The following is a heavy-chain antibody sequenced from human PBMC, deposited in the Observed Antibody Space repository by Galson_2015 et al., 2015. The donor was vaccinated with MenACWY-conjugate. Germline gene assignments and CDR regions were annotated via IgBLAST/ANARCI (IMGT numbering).Heavy chain of an antibody. D-gene: IGHD2-21*02. CDR3: ARPLDCGGDCYWGYFDY. CDR1: GYTFTNNW. V-gene: IGHV5-51*01. J-gene: IGHJ4*02. CDR2: MNPVDSET. Sequence: QSGAEVKKPGESLQISCKGSGYTFTNNWIGWVRQMPGKGLEWMGIMNPVDSETRYSPSFQGQVAISADKSISTTFLEWSSLKASDTAVYYCARPLDCGGDCYWGYFDYWGQGTLVTVSS.